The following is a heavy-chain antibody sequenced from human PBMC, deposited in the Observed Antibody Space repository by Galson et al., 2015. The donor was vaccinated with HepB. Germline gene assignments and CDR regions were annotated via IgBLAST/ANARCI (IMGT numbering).Heavy chain of an antibody. CDR3: ARVRYYYDSSGYYGTFDY. V-gene: IGHV1-69*02. Sequence: SVKVSCKASGGTLSSYTISWVRQAPGQGLEWMGRIIPILGIANYAQKFQGRVTITADKSTSTAYMELSSLRSEDTAVYYCARVRYYYDSSGYYGTFDYWGQGTLVTVSS. CDR2: IIPILGIA. D-gene: IGHD3-22*01. J-gene: IGHJ4*02. CDR1: GGTLSSYT.